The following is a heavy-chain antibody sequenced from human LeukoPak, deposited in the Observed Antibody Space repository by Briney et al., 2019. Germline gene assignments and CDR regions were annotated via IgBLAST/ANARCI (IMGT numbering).Heavy chain of an antibody. J-gene: IGHJ4*02. V-gene: IGHV3-74*01. CDR1: GFNFSTYW. D-gene: IGHD6-13*01. CDR2: INTDGSAT. Sequence: PGGSLRLSCAVSGFNFSTYWIHWVRQAPGKGLVCVSLINTDGSATTYGDSAKGRFTVSRDNDKNSLFLEMNSLRVEDTAVYYCARGTAATAGIDYWGQGTLVTVSS. CDR3: ARGTAATAGIDY.